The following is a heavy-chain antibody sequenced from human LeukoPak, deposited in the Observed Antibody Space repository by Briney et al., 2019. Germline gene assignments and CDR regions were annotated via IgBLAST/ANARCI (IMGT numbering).Heavy chain of an antibody. J-gene: IGHJ4*02. D-gene: IGHD4-17*01. CDR1: GGYITSGGYY. CDR2: IYYSGRT. Sequence: SQTLSLTCTVSGGYITSGGYYWSWIRQHPGKGLELIGYIYYSGRTHYNPSLKSRVSLSEDTSKNQFSLQLNSVTPEDTAAYYCARTVHSYYFDYWGQETLVTVSS. CDR3: ARTVHSYYFDY. V-gene: IGHV4-31*03.